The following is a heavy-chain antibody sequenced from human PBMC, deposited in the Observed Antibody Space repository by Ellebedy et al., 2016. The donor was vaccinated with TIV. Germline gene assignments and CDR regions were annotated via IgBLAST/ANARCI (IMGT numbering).Heavy chain of an antibody. Sequence: PGGSLRLSCAASGFTFSSYWMHWVRQAPGKGLVWVSRINSDGSSTNYADSVKGRFTISRDNAKNTLYLQMNSLRPEDTAFYFCTRERGNSAYTPPDYWGHGTLVSVSS. V-gene: IGHV3-74*01. CDR1: GFTFSSYW. CDR2: INSDGSST. D-gene: IGHD3-10*01. CDR3: TRERGNSAYTPPDY. J-gene: IGHJ4*01.